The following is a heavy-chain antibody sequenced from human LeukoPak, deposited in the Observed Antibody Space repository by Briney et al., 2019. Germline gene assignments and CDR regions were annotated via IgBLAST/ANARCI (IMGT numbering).Heavy chain of an antibody. V-gene: IGHV7-4-1*02. Sequence: ASVKVSCKASGYTFSSYAMNWVRQAPGQGLECVGWINTNTGNPTYAQDFTGRFVFSLDTSVSTTYLQISSLKAEDTAVYYCARAYQRLGYLSLPDYWGQGTLVTVSS. CDR1: GYTFSSYA. J-gene: IGHJ4*02. CDR3: ARAYQRLGYLSLPDY. CDR2: INTNTGNP. D-gene: IGHD3-16*02.